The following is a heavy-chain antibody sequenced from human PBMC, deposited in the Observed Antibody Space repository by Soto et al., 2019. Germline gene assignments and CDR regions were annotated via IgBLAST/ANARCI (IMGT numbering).Heavy chain of an antibody. J-gene: IGHJ6*02. D-gene: IGHD1-7*01. V-gene: IGHV4-30-4*01. CDR2: IYDSGST. Sequence: KTLETLSLTCTVSGGSISSGDYYWSWIRQPPGKGLEWIGYIYDSGSTYYNPSLKSRVTISVDTSKNQFSLKLSSVTAADTAVYYCAREGNYEGGMDVWGQGTTVTVSS. CDR3: AREGNYEGGMDV. CDR1: GGSISSGDYY.